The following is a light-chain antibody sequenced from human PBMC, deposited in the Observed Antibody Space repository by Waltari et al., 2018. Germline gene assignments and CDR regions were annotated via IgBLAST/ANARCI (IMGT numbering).Light chain of an antibody. V-gene: IGLV3-19*01. CDR1: TLRSFS. CDR2: GQN. CDR3: NSRDSSGDHVV. Sequence: SSELTQDPAVSVALGQTITMTCQGDTLRSFSANWYQQKPGQAPVLVIFGQNNRPSGIPDRFSGSTSGNTGSLTITGAQAEDEADDYCNSRDSSGDHVVFGGGTKLTVL. J-gene: IGLJ3*02.